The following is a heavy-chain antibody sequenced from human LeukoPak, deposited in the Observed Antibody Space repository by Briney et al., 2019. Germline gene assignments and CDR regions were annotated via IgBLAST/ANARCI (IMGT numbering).Heavy chain of an antibody. CDR2: INTNTGNP. CDR3: ARQGPGYCSSTSCYGVDY. CDR1: GCTFTSSA. D-gene: IGHD2-2*01. Sequence: ASVKVSCKASGCTFTSSAMNWVRQAPGQGLEWMGWINTNTGNPTYAQGFTGRFVFSLDTSVSTAYLQISSLKAEDTAVYYCARQGPGYCSSTSCYGVDYWGQGTLVTVSS. J-gene: IGHJ4*02. V-gene: IGHV7-4-1*02.